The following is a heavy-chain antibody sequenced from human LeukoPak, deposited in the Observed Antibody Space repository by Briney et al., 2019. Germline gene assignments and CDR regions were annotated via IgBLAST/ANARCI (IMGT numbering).Heavy chain of an antibody. CDR1: GGSFSGNY. D-gene: IGHD4-23*01. V-gene: IGHV4-34*01. CDR3: ARVAATVVTFDY. CDR2: INHSGST. J-gene: IGHJ4*02. Sequence: PSETLSLTCAVYGGSFSGNYWSWIRQPPGKGLEWIGEINHSGSTNYNPSLKSRVTISVDTSKDQFSLKLISVTAADTAVYYCARVAATVVTFDYWGQGTLVTVSS.